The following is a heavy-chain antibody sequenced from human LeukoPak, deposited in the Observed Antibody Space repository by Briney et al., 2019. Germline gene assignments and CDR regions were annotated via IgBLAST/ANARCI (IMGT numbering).Heavy chain of an antibody. CDR1: GFTFSSYS. J-gene: IGHJ4*02. CDR3: ARRGNYYFDY. D-gene: IGHD1-7*01. CDR2: ISSSSSYM. V-gene: IGHV3-21*01. Sequence: PGGSLGLSCAASGFTFSSYSMNWVRQAPGKGLEWVSSISSSSSYMYYADSVKGRFTISRDNAKNSLYLQMNSLRAEDTAVYYCARRGNYYFDYWGQGTLVTVSS.